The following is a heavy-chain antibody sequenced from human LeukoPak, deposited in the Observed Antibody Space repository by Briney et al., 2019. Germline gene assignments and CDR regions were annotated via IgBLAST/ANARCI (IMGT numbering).Heavy chain of an antibody. Sequence: GSSLRLSRAPASCTFTTWCMRWVRLAPGKGLEWVADSWYDESNKFYSDSVKGSLSISRDTTKHTLYQQIACLRITETVMTFCAKAVREYDAYDYYMDVWVKGSTVTAS. CDR1: SCTFTTWC. D-gene: IGHD3-3*01. J-gene: IGHJ6*03. CDR3: AKAVREYDAYDYYMDV. V-gene: IGHV3-33*06. CDR2: SWYDESNK.